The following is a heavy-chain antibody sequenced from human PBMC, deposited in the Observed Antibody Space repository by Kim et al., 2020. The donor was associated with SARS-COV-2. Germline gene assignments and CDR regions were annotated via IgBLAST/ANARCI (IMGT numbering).Heavy chain of an antibody. J-gene: IGHJ4*02. V-gene: IGHV4-4*02. CDR1: GGSISSSYW. CDR2: IHHSGST. CDR3: AGESEVSIGYDY. D-gene: IGHD3-22*01. Sequence: SETLSLTCAVSGGSISSSYWWCWRRQPPGEGLGWVGEIHHSGSTNYNPSLKSRITISVDKSKNQFSLKLSSVTAAGAAVYYCAGESEVSIGYDYWGQGTLVTVSS.